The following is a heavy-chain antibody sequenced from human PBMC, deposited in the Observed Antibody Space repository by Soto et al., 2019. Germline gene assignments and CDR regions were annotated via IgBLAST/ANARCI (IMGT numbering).Heavy chain of an antibody. CDR1: GFTFSSYS. D-gene: IGHD5-18*01. J-gene: IGHJ3*02. CDR2: ISSSSSTI. CDR3: ARAVDTAMVGTPFDI. V-gene: IGHV3-48*02. Sequence: PGGSLRLSCAASGFTFSSYSMNWVRQAPGKGLEWVSYISSSSSTIYYADSVKGRFTISRDNAKNSLYLQMNSLRDEDTAVYYCARAVDTAMVGTPFDIWGQGTMVTVS.